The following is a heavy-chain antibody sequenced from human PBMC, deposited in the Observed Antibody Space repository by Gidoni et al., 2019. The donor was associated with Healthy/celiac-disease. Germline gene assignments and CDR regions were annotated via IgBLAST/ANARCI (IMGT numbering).Heavy chain of an antibody. J-gene: IGHJ6*02. CDR1: SSYG. CDR3: AKDREKIRGVRYYYYGMDV. Sequence: SSYGMHWVRQAPGKGLEWVAVISYDGSNNYYADSVKGRFTISRDNSKNTLYLQMNSLRAEDTAVYYCAKDREKIRGVRYYYYGMDVWGQGTTVTVSS. CDR2: ISYDGSNN. D-gene: IGHD3-10*01. V-gene: IGHV3-30*18.